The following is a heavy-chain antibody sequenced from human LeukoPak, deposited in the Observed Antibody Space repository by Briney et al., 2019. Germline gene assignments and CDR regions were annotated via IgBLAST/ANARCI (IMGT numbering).Heavy chain of an antibody. D-gene: IGHD4-17*01. CDR2: IYSGGST. CDR1: EFSVGSNY. V-gene: IGHV3-66*01. J-gene: IGHJ4*02. Sequence: LSGGSLRLSCAASEFSVGSNYMTWVRQAPGKGLEWVSLIYSGGSTYYADSVKGRLTISRDNSKNTLYLQMNSLRAEDTAVYYCAREPVASGDYVYWGQGTLVTVSS. CDR3: AREPVASGDYVY.